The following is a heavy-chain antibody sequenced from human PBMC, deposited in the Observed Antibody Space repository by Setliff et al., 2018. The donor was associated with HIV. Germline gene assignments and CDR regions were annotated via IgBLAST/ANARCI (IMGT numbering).Heavy chain of an antibody. V-gene: IGHV4-39*02. Sequence: SETLSLTCNVSGVSFTSSTYYWGWVRQPPGKGLEWIGRIYYSGATFYKSSLKSRVTISVDTSESHCSLRLSSVTAADTAVYYCARYNEQMAVPGAVFDYWGQGTLVTVSS. CDR2: IYYSGAT. CDR1: GVSFTSSTYY. D-gene: IGHD6-19*01. J-gene: IGHJ4*02. CDR3: ARYNEQMAVPGAVFDY.